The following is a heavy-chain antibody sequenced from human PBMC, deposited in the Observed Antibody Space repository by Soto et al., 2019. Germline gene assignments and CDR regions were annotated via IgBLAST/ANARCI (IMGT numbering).Heavy chain of an antibody. V-gene: IGHV4-34*01. Sequence: QVQLQQWGAGLLKPSETLSLTCAVYGGSFSGYYWSWIRQPPGQGLEWIGEINHSGSTNYNPSLNRRVTISVDTSKNQFSLKLSSVTAADTAVYYCARMDYYDSSGLYYFDYWGQGTLVTVSS. J-gene: IGHJ4*02. CDR1: GGSFSGYY. D-gene: IGHD3-22*01. CDR2: INHSGST. CDR3: ARMDYYDSSGLYYFDY.